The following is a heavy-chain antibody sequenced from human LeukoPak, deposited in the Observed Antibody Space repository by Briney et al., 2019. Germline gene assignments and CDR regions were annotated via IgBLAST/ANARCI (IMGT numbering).Heavy chain of an antibody. CDR2: IWYDGSNK. V-gene: IGHV3-33*01. CDR1: GFTFSSYG. Sequence: GGSLRLSCAASGFTFSSYGMHWVRQAPGKGLEWVAVIWYDGSNKYYADSVKGRFTIPRDNSKNTLYLQVNSLRAEDTAVYYCARDWMATTVDYWGQGTLVTVSS. J-gene: IGHJ4*02. CDR3: ARDWMATTVDY. D-gene: IGHD5-12*01.